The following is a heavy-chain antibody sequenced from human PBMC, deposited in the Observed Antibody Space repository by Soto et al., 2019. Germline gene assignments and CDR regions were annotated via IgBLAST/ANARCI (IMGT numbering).Heavy chain of an antibody. D-gene: IGHD3-10*01. CDR3: AKDLEGSDYYGSGLFDY. J-gene: IGHJ4*02. Sequence: EVQLLESGGGLVQPGGSLRLSCAASGFTFSSYAMSWVRQAPGKGQEWVSAISGSGGSTYYADSVKGRFTISRDNSKNTLYLQMNSLRAEDTAVYYCAKDLEGSDYYGSGLFDYWGQGTLVTVSS. V-gene: IGHV3-23*01. CDR1: GFTFSSYA. CDR2: ISGSGGST.